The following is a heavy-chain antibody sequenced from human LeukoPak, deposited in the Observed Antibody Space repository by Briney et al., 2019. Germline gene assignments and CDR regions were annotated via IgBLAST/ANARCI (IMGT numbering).Heavy chain of an antibody. CDR1: GFTFSSYA. Sequence: GGSLRLSCSASGFTFSSYAMYWVRQAPGKGLEWVAVIWYDGSNKYYADSVKGRFTISRDNSKNTLYLQMNSLRAEDTAVYYCARGCSGGSCEFDYWGQGTLVTVSS. CDR2: IWYDGSNK. CDR3: ARGCSGGSCEFDY. D-gene: IGHD2-15*01. V-gene: IGHV3-33*08. J-gene: IGHJ4*02.